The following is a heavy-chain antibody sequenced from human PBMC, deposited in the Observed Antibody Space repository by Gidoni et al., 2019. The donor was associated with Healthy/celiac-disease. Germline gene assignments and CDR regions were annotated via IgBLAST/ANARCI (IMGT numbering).Heavy chain of an antibody. D-gene: IGHD3-22*01. J-gene: IGHJ5*02. CDR2: FIPIFATP. Sequence: QVQLVQSGAEVKKPGSSVKVSCKASGGTFSSYAISWVRQAPGQGLEWMGEFIPIFATPNYAQKFQGRVTITADESTSTAYMELSSLRSDDTAVYYCARDAAYYYDRVGFDPWGQGTLVTVSS. V-gene: IGHV1-69*01. CDR1: GGTFSSYA. CDR3: ARDAAYYYDRVGFDP.